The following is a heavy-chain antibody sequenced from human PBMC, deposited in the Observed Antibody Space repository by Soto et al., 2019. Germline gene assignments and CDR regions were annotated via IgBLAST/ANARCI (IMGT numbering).Heavy chain of an antibody. J-gene: IGHJ4*02. Sequence: QITLKESGPTLVKPTQTLTLTCTFSGLSLSTSGVGVGWIRQPPGKALEWLALIYWDDDKRYTPSLRSRLTSTKATSKSPVVLTMTNMDPVDTATYYCALSKGYCTNGVGDFDYWCQVSLVTVSS. CDR1: GLSLSTSGVG. D-gene: IGHD2-8*01. V-gene: IGHV2-5*02. CDR2: IYWDDDK. CDR3: ALSKGYCTNGVGDFDY.